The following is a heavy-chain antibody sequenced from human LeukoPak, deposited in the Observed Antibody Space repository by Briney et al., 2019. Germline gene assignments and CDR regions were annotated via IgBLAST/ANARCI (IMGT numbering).Heavy chain of an antibody. Sequence: SQTLSLTCAISGDSVSSNSAAWNWIRQSPSRGLEWLGRTYYRSKWYNDYGTSVKGRITINPDTSKNQFSLQLNSVTPEDMAVYYCARDGPGELLLDYWGQGTLVTVSS. D-gene: IGHD1-7*01. CDR2: TYYRSKWYN. J-gene: IGHJ4*02. CDR3: ARDGPGELLLDY. V-gene: IGHV6-1*01. CDR1: GDSVSSNSAA.